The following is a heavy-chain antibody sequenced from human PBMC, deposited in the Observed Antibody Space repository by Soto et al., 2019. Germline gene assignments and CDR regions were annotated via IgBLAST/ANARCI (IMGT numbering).Heavy chain of an antibody. CDR2: IYSGGST. V-gene: IGHV3-53*04. CDR1: GFTVSSNY. J-gene: IGHJ6*03. Sequence: GGSLRLSCAASGFTVSSNYMSWVRQAPGKGLEWVSVIYSGGSTYYADSVKGRFTISRHNSKNTLYLQMNSLRAEDTAVYYCARDYLYGSGSYSRNYYYYMDVWGKGTTVTVSS. D-gene: IGHD3-10*01. CDR3: ARDYLYGSGSYSRNYYYYMDV.